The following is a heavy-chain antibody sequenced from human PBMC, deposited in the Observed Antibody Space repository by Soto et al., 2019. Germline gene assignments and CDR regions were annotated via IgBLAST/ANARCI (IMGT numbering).Heavy chain of an antibody. Sequence: GASVKVSCKVSGYTLTELSMHWVRQAPGKGLEWMGGFDPEDGETIYAQKFQGRVTMTEDTSTDTAYMELSSLRSEDTAVYYCARSREGRDYDFWSGYLIDAFDIWGQGTMVTVSS. CDR1: GYTLTELS. CDR2: FDPEDGET. D-gene: IGHD3-3*01. J-gene: IGHJ3*02. V-gene: IGHV1-24*01. CDR3: ARSREGRDYDFWSGYLIDAFDI.